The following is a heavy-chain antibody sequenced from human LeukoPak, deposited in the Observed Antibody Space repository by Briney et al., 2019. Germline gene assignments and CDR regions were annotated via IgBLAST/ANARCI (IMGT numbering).Heavy chain of an antibody. V-gene: IGHV4-59*01. CDR1: GGSISSYY. CDR2: IYYSGST. J-gene: IGHJ6*03. D-gene: IGHD4-17*01. Sequence: PSETLSLTCTVSGGSISSYYWSWIRQPPGKGLEWIGYIYYSGSTNYNPSLKSRVTISVDTSKNQFSLKLSSVTAADTAVYYCASYYGDYNLNHYYYYMDVWGKGTTVTVSS. CDR3: ASYYGDYNLNHYYYYMDV.